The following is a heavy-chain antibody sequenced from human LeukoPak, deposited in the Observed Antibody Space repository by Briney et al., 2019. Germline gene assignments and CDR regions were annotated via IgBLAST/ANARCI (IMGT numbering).Heavy chain of an antibody. CDR1: GFSLSTTGVA. Sequence: SGPTLVHPTQTLTLTCTFSGFSLSTTGVAVAWIRQPPGKALEWLAVTYWNNDKSYSPSLKNRLTITQDTSKNQVILIMANMDPVDTGTYYCAHKGRGSGSYTMWGQGTLVTVSS. CDR2: TYWNNDK. J-gene: IGHJ4*02. V-gene: IGHV2-5*01. CDR3: AHKGRGSGSYTM. D-gene: IGHD3-10*01.